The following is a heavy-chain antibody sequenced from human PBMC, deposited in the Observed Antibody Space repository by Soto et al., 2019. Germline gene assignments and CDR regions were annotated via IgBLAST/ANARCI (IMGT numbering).Heavy chain of an antibody. V-gene: IGHV4-61*01. CDR2: IYYTGGT. Sequence: ASETLSLTCTVSGGSVSSGSYYWSWIRQPPGKGLEWIGYIYYTGGTNYNPSLKSRVTISVDTSKNQFSLKLSSATAADTAVYYCARDPNYYDSSGYWDWGQGTLVTAPQ. D-gene: IGHD3-22*01. CDR1: GGSVSSGSYY. CDR3: ARDPNYYDSSGYWD. J-gene: IGHJ4*02.